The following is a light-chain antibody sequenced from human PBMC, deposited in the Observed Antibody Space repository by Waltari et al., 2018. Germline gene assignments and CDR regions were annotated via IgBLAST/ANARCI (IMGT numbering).Light chain of an antibody. V-gene: IGKV4-1*01. CDR2: WAS. CDR3: QQYYSTPPIT. CDR1: QSLFYSPINKTY. J-gene: IGKJ5*01. Sequence: DIVMTQSPDSLAVSLGERATIHCKSSQSLFYSPINKTYLAWYQQKPGQSPKLLIYWASTRESGVPDRFGGSGSVTDFTLTISSLQAEDVAIYYCQQYYSTPPITFGQGTRLEIK.